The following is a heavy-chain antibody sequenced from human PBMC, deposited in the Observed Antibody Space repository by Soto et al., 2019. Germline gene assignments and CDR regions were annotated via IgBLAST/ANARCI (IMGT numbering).Heavy chain of an antibody. V-gene: IGHV3-11*05. CDR3: ATGQYYYDSSGYYYS. CDR1: GFTFSDYY. CDR2: MSSSSSYT. D-gene: IGHD3-22*01. J-gene: IGHJ4*02. Sequence: QVQLVESGGGLVKPGGSLRLSCAASGFTFSDYYMSWIRQAPGKGLEWVSYMSSSSSYTNYADSVKGRFTISRDNAKNSLYLQMNSLRAEDTAVYYCATGQYYYDSSGYYYSWGQGTLVTVSS.